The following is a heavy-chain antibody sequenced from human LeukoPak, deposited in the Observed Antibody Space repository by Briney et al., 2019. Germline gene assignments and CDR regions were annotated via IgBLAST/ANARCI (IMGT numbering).Heavy chain of an antibody. D-gene: IGHD3-10*01. J-gene: IGHJ4*02. CDR1: GYTFTNYG. V-gene: IGHV1-18*04. CDR2: ISAYNGNT. CDR3: ARGPALFTMVRGVIDFDY. Sequence: ASVKVSCKASGYTFTNYGISWVRQAPGQGLERMGWISAYNGNTNYAQKLQGRVTMTTDTSTSAAYMELRSLRSDDTAVYYCARGPALFTMVRGVIDFDYWGQGTLVTVSS.